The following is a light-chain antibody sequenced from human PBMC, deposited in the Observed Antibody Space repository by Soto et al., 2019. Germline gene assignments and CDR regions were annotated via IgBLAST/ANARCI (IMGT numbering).Light chain of an antibody. CDR1: NIGSKN. Sequence: SYELTQPLSVSVALGQTARITCGGNNIGSKNVHWYQQKPGQAPVLVIYRDSNRPSGIPERFSGSNSGNTATLTISRAQAGDEADYYCQVWDSNTVIFGGGTQLTVL. V-gene: IGLV3-9*01. J-gene: IGLJ2*01. CDR2: RDS. CDR3: QVWDSNTVI.